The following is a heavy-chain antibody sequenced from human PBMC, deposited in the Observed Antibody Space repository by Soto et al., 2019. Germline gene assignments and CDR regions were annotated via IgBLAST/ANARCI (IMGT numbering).Heavy chain of an antibody. CDR3: VHFKESTGYYRVGVDN. V-gene: IGHV3-23*01. CDR1: GFTFFRHA. J-gene: IGHJ4*02. D-gene: IGHD3-22*01. Sequence: SLRPPCAAPGFTFFRHALTLVRPAPGKGLEWVSAISGSGGSTYYADSVKGRFTITKDTSKNQVVLRMTNMDPVDTATYYCVHFKESTGYYRVGVDNWGQGTLVTVSS. CDR2: ISGSGGST.